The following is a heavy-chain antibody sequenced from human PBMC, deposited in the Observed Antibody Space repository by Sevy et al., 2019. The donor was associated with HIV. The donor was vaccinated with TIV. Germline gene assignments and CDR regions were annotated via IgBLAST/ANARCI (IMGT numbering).Heavy chain of an antibody. Sequence: ASVKVSCKVSGYTLTELSMHWVRQAPGKGLEWMGGFDPEDGETIYAQKFQGRVTMTEDTSTDTAYMELSSLRSEDTAVYYCATDFGGNGSYSLHYWGQGTLVTISS. V-gene: IGHV1-24*01. CDR2: FDPEDGET. J-gene: IGHJ4*02. CDR1: GYTLTELS. D-gene: IGHD1-26*01. CDR3: ATDFGGNGSYSLHY.